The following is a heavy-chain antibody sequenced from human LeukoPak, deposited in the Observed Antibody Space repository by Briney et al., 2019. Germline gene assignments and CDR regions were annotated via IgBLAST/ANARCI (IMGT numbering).Heavy chain of an antibody. Sequence: PSQTLSLTCTVSGGSISSGDYYWSWIRQPPGKGLEWIAYMYYSGSTYYNPSLKSRVTMSADTSKDQLSLKLSSVTAADTAVYYCARPCYYDSRIDPWGQGILVTVSS. CDR1: GGSISSGDYY. CDR2: MYYSGST. D-gene: IGHD3-22*01. CDR3: ARPCYYDSRIDP. J-gene: IGHJ5*02. V-gene: IGHV4-30-4*01.